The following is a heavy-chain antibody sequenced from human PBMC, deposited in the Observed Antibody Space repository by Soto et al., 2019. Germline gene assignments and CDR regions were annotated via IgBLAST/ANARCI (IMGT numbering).Heavy chain of an antibody. D-gene: IGHD3-22*01. Sequence: SETLSLTCTVSGGSISSYYWSWIRQPAGKGLEWIGRIYTSGSTNYNASLKSRGTMSVDTSKNQFSLKLSYVTAADTAVYSCARFYYDSSCYYYFDYWGQGTLVTVSS. CDR2: IYTSGST. J-gene: IGHJ4*02. V-gene: IGHV4-4*07. CDR3: ARFYYDSSCYYYFDY. CDR1: GGSISSYY.